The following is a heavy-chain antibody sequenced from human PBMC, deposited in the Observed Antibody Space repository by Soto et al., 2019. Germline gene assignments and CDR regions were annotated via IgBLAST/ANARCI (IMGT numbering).Heavy chain of an antibody. Sequence: GGSLRLSCAASGFTFSSYAMSWVRQAPGKGLEWVSAISGSGGSTYYADSVKGRFTISRDNSKNTLYLQMNSLRAEDTAVYYCAKVAVTMIVVVGIFDYWGQGTLVTVSS. CDR1: GFTFSSYA. CDR2: ISGSGGST. J-gene: IGHJ4*02. V-gene: IGHV3-23*01. CDR3: AKVAVTMIVVVGIFDY. D-gene: IGHD3-22*01.